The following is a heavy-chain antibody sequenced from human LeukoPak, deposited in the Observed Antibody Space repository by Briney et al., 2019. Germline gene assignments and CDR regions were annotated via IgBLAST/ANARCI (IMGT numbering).Heavy chain of an antibody. CDR2: IYYSGST. CDR1: GGSISSYY. V-gene: IGHV4-59*01. D-gene: IGHD3-9*01. J-gene: IGHJ4*02. Sequence: PSETLSLTCTVSGGSISSYYWSWIRQPAGKGLEWIGYIYYSGSTNYNPSLKSRVTISVDTSKNQFSLKLSSVTAADTAVYYCASSQYRGYFDWLPNGFDYWGQGTLVTVSS. CDR3: ASSQYRGYFDWLPNGFDY.